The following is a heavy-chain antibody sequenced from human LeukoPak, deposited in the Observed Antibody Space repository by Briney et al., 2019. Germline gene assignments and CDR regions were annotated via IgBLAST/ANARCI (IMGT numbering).Heavy chain of an antibody. V-gene: IGHV3-23*01. CDR3: AKGDQVLLWFGELSYFDY. D-gene: IGHD3-10*01. CDR2: ISGSGGST. J-gene: IGHJ4*02. CDR1: GFTFSSYA. Sequence: PGGSLRLSCVASGFTFSSYAMSWVRPAPGKGLEWVSAISGSGGSTYYADSGKARFTIARANSKNTLYLKMHRWRAEETDVYYCAKGDQVLLWFGELSYFDYWGQGTLVTVSS.